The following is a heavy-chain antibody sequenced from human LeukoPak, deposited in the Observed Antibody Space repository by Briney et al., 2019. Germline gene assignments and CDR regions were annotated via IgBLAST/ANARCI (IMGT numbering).Heavy chain of an antibody. Sequence: PGGSLRLFCAASGFTFSSYSMNWVRQAPGKGLEWVSSISSSTSYIYYADSVKGRFTISRDNAKNSLYLQMNSLRAEDTAVYYCARFVPRRGYYIVVGNYWGQGTLVTVSS. CDR2: ISSSTSYI. J-gene: IGHJ4*02. CDR3: ARFVPRRGYYIVVGNY. D-gene: IGHD3-22*01. CDR1: GFTFSSYS. V-gene: IGHV3-21*01.